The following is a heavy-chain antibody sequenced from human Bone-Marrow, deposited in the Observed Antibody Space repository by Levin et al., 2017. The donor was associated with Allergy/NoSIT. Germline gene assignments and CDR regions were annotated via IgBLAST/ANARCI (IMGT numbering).Heavy chain of an antibody. Sequence: SPTLSLPCTVSGGSITNYYWSWIRQPPGKGLEWIGYIYYSGSTNYNPSLKSRVTISVDTSKNQFSLKLSSVTAADSAVYYCARDRTIAAAGGGHYYYGMDVGGQGTTVTVSS. J-gene: IGHJ6*02. CDR2: IYYSGST. V-gene: IGHV4-59*01. CDR3: ARDRTIAAAGGGHYYYGMDV. D-gene: IGHD6-13*01. CDR1: GGSITNYY.